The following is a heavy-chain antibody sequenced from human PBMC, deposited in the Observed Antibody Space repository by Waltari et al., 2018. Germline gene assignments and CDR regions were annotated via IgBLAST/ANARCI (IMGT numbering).Heavy chain of an antibody. CDR2: IYPSGST. CDR1: GYSISSGYY. Sequence: QVQLQESGPGPVKPSETLSLTCAVSGYSISSGYYWGWIRQPPGKGLEWIGSIYPSGSTYYNPSLKSLVTISVYTSKNQFSLKLSSVTAADTAVYYCATYSNYFDYWGQGTLVTVSS. D-gene: IGHD4-4*01. CDR3: ATYSNYFDY. J-gene: IGHJ4*02. V-gene: IGHV4-38-2*01.